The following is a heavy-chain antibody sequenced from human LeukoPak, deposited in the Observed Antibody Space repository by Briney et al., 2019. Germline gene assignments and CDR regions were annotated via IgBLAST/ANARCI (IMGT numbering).Heavy chain of an antibody. J-gene: IGHJ4*02. D-gene: IGHD1-20*01. CDR1: GFTFSNYI. V-gene: IGHV3-48*02. CDR2: ISSSSSPI. CDR3: ARVNWNDVGSFDY. Sequence: PGGSLRLSCAASGFTFSNYIMNWVRHAPGKGLEWLSYISSSSSPIYYADSVKGRFTISRDNAKNSLYLQMNSLRDEDTGVYYCARVNWNDVGSFDYWGQGTLVTVSS.